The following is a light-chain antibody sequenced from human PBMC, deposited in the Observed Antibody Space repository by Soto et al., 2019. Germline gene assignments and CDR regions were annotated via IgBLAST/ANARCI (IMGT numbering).Light chain of an antibody. CDR2: DAS. Sequence: DLQMPHSPSSLSASVGDRSNISCQASQDISNYLKWYQQKSGKATKLLIYDASNLETGVPSRFSGSGSGTDFTFTISSLLPEDIATYYCQQYDNLPYTFGQGTKLDI. V-gene: IGKV1-33*01. CDR3: QQYDNLPYT. CDR1: QDISNY. J-gene: IGKJ2*01.